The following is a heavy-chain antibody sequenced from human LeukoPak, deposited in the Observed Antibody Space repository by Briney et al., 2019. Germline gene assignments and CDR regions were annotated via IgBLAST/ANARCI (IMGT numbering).Heavy chain of an antibody. J-gene: IGHJ5*02. CDR1: GFTFSSYA. Sequence: GGSLRLSCAASGFTFSSYAMSWVRQAPGKGLEWVSAISGSGGSTYYADSVKGRFTISRDNSKNTLRLQMNSLRAEDTAVYYCAKDLLYYYDSSGYYGWFDPWGQGTLVTVSS. CDR3: AKDLLYYYDSSGYYGWFDP. V-gene: IGHV3-23*01. D-gene: IGHD3-22*01. CDR2: ISGSGGST.